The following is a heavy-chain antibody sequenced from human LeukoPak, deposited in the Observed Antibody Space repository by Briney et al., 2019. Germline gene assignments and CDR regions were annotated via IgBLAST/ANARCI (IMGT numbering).Heavy chain of an antibody. D-gene: IGHD6-13*01. CDR3: ARVGNEYSSSWYGDY. J-gene: IGHJ4*02. V-gene: IGHV3-9*01. CDR1: GFTFDDYT. Sequence: GGSLRLSCAASGFTFDDYTMHWVRQAPGKGLEWVSGISWNSGSIGYAASVKGRFTISRDNAKNSLNLQMNSLRPDDTALYYCARVGNEYSSSWYGDYWGQGTLVTVSS. CDR2: ISWNSGSI.